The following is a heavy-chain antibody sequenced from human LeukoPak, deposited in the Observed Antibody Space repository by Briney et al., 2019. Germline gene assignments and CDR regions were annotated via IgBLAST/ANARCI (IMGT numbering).Heavy chain of an antibody. D-gene: IGHD6-13*01. CDR3: ARIIPSSSWYYSDY. CDR2: INHSGST. J-gene: IGHJ4*02. CDR1: GGSFSGYY. Sequence: SETLSLTCAVYGGSFSGYYWSWIRQPPGKGLEWIGEINHSGSTNYNPSLKSRVTISVDTSKNQFSLKLSSVTAADTAVYHCARIIPSSSWYYSDYWGQGTLVTVSS. V-gene: IGHV4-34*01.